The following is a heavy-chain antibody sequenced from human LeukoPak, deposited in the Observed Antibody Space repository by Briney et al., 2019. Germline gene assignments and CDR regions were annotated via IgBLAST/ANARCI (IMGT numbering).Heavy chain of an antibody. CDR3: AKKMGEMAKATPFDI. CDR1: GFTFSSYG. D-gene: IGHD5-24*01. CDR2: ISYDGSNK. V-gene: IGHV3-30*18. Sequence: PGGSLRLSCAASGFTFSSYGMHWVRQAPGKGLEWVAVISYDGSNKYYADSVQGRFTISRDNSKNTLYLQMNSLRAEDTAVYYCAKKMGEMAKATPFDIWGQGTMDTVSS. J-gene: IGHJ3*02.